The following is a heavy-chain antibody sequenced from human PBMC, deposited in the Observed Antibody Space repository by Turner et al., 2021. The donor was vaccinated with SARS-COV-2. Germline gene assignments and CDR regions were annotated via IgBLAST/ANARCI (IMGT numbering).Heavy chain of an antibody. CDR2: ISQDGSQK. J-gene: IGHJ4*02. V-gene: IGHV3-7*03. CDR1: GFTFTNHW. CDR3: ARDSGYYRFDF. Sequence: EVQLVESGGGLVQPGGSLRLYCAASGFTFTNHWIGWVRQAPGEGLEWVAIISQDGSQKNYVASLRGRFTISRDNAKQSLYLQMNSLRADDTAVYYCARDSGYYRFDFWGQGTLVTVSS. D-gene: IGHD3-22*01.